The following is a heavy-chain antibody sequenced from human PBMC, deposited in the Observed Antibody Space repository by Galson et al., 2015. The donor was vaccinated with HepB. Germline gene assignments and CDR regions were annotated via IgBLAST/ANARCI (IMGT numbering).Heavy chain of an antibody. CDR2: INSDGSST. J-gene: IGHJ4*02. Sequence: SLRLSCAASGFTFSRYWMHWVRQAPGKGLVWVSHINSDGSSTKYADSVKGRFTISRDNAKNTLYLQMNSLRAEDTAVYYCAKDKGYSSSWYGAKYYFDYWGQGTLVTVSS. CDR3: AKDKGYSSSWYGAKYYFDY. D-gene: IGHD6-13*01. CDR1: GFTFSRYW. V-gene: IGHV3-74*03.